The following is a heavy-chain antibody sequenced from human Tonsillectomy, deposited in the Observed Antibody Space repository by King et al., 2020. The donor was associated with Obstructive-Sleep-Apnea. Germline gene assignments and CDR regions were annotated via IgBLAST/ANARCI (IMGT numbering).Heavy chain of an antibody. Sequence: VQLVESGGGLVQPGGSLRLSCAASGFTFSSYAMNWVRQAPGKGLEWVSTFIISVGSTDYADSVKGRFTISRDNSKNTLYLQMNTLRAEDTAVYYCAKGISFTMVRGVMRSYYFDYWGQGTLVTVSS. V-gene: IGHV3-23*04. CDR2: FIISVGST. CDR1: GFTFSSYA. D-gene: IGHD3-10*01. CDR3: AKGISFTMVRGVMRSYYFDY. J-gene: IGHJ4*02.